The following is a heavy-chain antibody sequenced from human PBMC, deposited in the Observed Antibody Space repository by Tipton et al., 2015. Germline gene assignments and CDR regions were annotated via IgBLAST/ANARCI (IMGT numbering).Heavy chain of an antibody. CDR3: AREDAAGMGEAFDI. CDR1: NGSVSSDSFY. Sequence: TLSLTCNVSNGSVSSDSFYWSWVRQPPGKGLEYIGYVFYSGSTNYNPSLKSRVTISVDTSKNQFSLRLRSVTTADTAVYYCAREDAAGMGEAFDIWGQGTMVTVSS. V-gene: IGHV4-61*01. J-gene: IGHJ3*02. D-gene: IGHD6-13*01. CDR2: VFYSGST.